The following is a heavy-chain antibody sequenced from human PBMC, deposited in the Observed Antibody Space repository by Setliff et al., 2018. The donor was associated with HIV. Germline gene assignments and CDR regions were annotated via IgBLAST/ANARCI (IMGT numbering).Heavy chain of an antibody. CDR3: ARDVGLCGVDCWPYFYFDL. V-gene: IGHV4-61*09. J-gene: IGHJ2*01. CDR1: GGSISSGIYY. D-gene: IGHD2-21*02. Sequence: SETLSLTCTVSGGSISSGIYYWIWIRQPAGKGLEWIGHVYTTGGTNYNPSLESRLTISVDTSRNQFSLRLSSVTAADTAVYYCARDVGLCGVDCWPYFYFDLWGRGNLVTVSS. CDR2: VYTTGGT.